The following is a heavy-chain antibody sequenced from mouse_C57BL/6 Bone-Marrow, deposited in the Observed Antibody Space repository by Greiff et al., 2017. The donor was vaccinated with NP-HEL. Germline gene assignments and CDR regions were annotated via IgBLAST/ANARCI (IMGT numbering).Heavy chain of an antibody. CDR1: GFNIKDDY. V-gene: IGHV14-4*01. D-gene: IGHD1-1*01. Sequence: EVQLQQSGAELVRPGASVKLSCTASGFNIKDDYMHWVKQRPEQGLEWIGWIDPENGDSEYASQFQGKGPITADTSSNTAYLQLSSLTSEDTAVYYCTTWSTTVPSWFAYWGQGTLVTVSA. J-gene: IGHJ3*01. CDR2: IDPENGDS. CDR3: TTWSTTVPSWFAY.